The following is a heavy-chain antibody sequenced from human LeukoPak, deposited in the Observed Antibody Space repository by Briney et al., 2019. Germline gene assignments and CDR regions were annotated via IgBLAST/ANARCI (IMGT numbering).Heavy chain of an antibody. V-gene: IGHV3-30*04. CDR1: GFTLTSYA. D-gene: IGHD4-17*01. J-gene: IGHJ4*02. Sequence: GGSLRLSCAASGFTLTSYAIHWIRQAPGKVMGWVAVISYDGDYQYYADSVKGRFTISRDNFKNTLFLQMNSLRPEDTAVYYCARDSYDYGDYGNSFDYWGQGTLVTASS. CDR2: ISYDGDYQ. CDR3: ARDSYDYGDYGNSFDY.